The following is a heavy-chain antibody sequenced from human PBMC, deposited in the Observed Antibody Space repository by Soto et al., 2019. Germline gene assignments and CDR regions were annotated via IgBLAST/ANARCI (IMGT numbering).Heavy chain of an antibody. V-gene: IGHV4-59*08. J-gene: IGHJ5*02. CDR2: IYYSGST. Sequence: PSETLSLTCTVXGGSISSYYWSWIRQPPGKGLEWIGYIYYSGSTNYNPSLKSRVTISVDTSKNQFSLKLSSVTAADTAVYYCARHGALSWNYGYWFDPWGQGTLVTVSS. CDR3: ARHGALSWNYGYWFDP. D-gene: IGHD1-7*01. CDR1: GGSISSYY.